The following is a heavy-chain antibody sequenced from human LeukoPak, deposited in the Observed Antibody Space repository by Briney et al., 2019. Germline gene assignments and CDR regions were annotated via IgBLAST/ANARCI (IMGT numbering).Heavy chain of an antibody. V-gene: IGHV3-48*04. J-gene: IGHJ3*02. CDR2: ISSSSSTI. Sequence: GGSLRLSCAASGFTFSSYSMNWVRQAPGKRLEWVSYISSSSSTIYYADSVKGRFTISRDNAKNSLYLQMNSLRAEDTAVYYCAFQMATNWNAFDIWGQGTMVTVSS. CDR1: GFTFSSYS. CDR3: AFQMATNWNAFDI. D-gene: IGHD5-24*01.